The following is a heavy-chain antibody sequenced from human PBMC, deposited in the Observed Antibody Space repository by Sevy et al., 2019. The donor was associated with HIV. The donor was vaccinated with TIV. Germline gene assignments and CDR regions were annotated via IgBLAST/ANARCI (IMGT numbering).Heavy chain of an antibody. CDR3: AREAETVDYCYGIDF. V-gene: IGHV1-3*01. J-gene: IGHJ6*02. CDR2: INAGNGNT. Sequence: ASVKVSCKASGYTFNSYNMHWVRQAPGQRLEWMGWINAGNGNTKYTQSFQGRVTITRDTSASTVYMVHSNLKTEEMAEYDCAREAETVDYCYGIDFWGQGTPVTVSS. CDR1: GYTFNSYN. D-gene: IGHD4-17*01.